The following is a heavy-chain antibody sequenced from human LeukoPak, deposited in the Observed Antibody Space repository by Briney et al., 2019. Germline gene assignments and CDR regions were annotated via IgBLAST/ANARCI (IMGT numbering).Heavy chain of an antibody. D-gene: IGHD5-12*01. J-gene: IGHJ3*01. CDR1: GFTVSSNY. V-gene: IGHV3-66*04. Sequence: GGSLGLSCAASGFTVSSNYMAWVRQTPGKGLEWFSVIYSGGNTYYADSVKGRFNISRDNSKNTLFLQMNSLRAEDTALYYCARLIVATQTDVFDLWGQGTLVTVSS. CDR2: IYSGGNT. CDR3: ARLIVATQTDVFDL.